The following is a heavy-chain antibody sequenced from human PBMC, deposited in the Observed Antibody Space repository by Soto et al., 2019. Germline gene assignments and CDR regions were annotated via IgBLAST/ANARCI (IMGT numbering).Heavy chain of an antibody. J-gene: IGHJ4*02. V-gene: IGHV3-23*01. CDR3: AKDRARCPHDY. Sequence: EVQLLESGGGLVQPGGSLRLSCAASGFTFSSYAMSWVRQAPGKGLEWVSGISGSGGSTYYADSVKGRFTISRDNSKNTMYLQMNSLRVEDTAVYYCAKDRARCPHDYWGQGTLVTDSS. CDR1: GFTFSSYA. CDR2: ISGSGGST.